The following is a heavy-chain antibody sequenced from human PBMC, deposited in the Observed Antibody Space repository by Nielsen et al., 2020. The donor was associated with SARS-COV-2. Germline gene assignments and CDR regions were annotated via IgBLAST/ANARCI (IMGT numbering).Heavy chain of an antibody. D-gene: IGHD2-2*01. Sequence: GESLKISCAASGFTFSSYGMHWVRQAPGKGLEWVAVIWYDGSNKYYADSVKGRFTISRDNSKNTLYLQMNSLRAEDTAVYYCARGEDIVVVPAAKGDAFDIWGQGTMVTVSS. J-gene: IGHJ3*02. CDR3: ARGEDIVVVPAAKGDAFDI. CDR2: IWYDGSNK. CDR1: GFTFSSYG. V-gene: IGHV3-33*01.